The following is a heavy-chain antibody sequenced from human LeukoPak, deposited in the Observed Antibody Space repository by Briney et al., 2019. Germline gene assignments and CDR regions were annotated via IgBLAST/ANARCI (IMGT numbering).Heavy chain of an antibody. V-gene: IGHV3-7*03. CDR1: GFTSSSYW. Sequence: GGSLRLSCAASGFTSSSYWMSWVRQAPGKGLEWVANIKQDGSEKNYVDSVKGRFTISRDNAKNSLYLQMNSLRAEDTALYHCARNNGMDVWGQGTTVIVSS. CDR3: ARNNGMDV. J-gene: IGHJ6*02. CDR2: IKQDGSEK.